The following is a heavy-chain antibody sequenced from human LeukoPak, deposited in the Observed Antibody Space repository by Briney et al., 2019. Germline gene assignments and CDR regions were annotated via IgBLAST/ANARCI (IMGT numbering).Heavy chain of an antibody. D-gene: IGHD2-21*01. CDR2: INHSGST. CDR1: GGSFSVYY. V-gene: IGHV4-34*01. Sequence: PAETLSLTCAVYGGSFSVYYWSWIPHPPGKGLEWIGEINHSGSTNYNPSLKSRVNISVDTSKNQFSLKLSSVAAADTAVYYCARVSRLWWARDIWGQGTMVTVSS. CDR3: ARVSRLWWARDI. J-gene: IGHJ3*02.